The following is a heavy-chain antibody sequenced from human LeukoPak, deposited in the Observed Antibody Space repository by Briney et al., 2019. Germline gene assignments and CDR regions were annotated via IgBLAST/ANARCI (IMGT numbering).Heavy chain of an antibody. CDR1: GGSISSYY. V-gene: IGHV4-59*01. CDR3: ARSAVAGTIDAFDI. J-gene: IGHJ3*02. CDR2: IYYSGTT. D-gene: IGHD6-19*01. Sequence: SETLSLTCTVSGGSISSYYWSWIRQPPGKGLEWIGCIYYSGTTNHNPSLKSRVTISVDTSKNQFSLKLSSVTAADTAVYYCARSAVAGTIDAFDIWGQGTMVTVSS.